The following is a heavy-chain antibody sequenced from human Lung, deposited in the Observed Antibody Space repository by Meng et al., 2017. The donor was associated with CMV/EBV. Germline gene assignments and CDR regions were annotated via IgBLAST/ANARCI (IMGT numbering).Heavy chain of an antibody. J-gene: IGHJ4*02. CDR3: VRDVARRAAPPFDY. V-gene: IGHV3-21*01. CDR1: GFTFTYYS. CDR2: VSSSSNFI. Sequence: GGSXRLSCEASGFTFTYYSINWVRQAPGKGLEWISSVSSSSNFIYYADSVKGRFTISRDNAKNSVYLQMNSLRAEDTAVYYCVRDVARRAAPPFDYWFQGTXVTVSS. D-gene: IGHD6-6*01.